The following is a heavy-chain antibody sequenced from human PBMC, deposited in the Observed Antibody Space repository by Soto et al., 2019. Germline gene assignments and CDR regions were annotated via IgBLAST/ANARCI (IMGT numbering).Heavy chain of an antibody. CDR2: ISGSSATT. Sequence: EVQLLESGGGLVQPGGSLRLSCAASGFTFSSYAMSWVRQAPGRGLEWVSTISGSSATTIYADSVKGRFTISRDNSKSTLFLQMNSLRVEDTAVYYCAKDLKTGSSPRVYFFDSWGQGTLVTVSS. CDR1: GFTFSSYA. V-gene: IGHV3-23*01. CDR3: AKDLKTGSSPRVYFFDS. D-gene: IGHD6-6*01. J-gene: IGHJ4*02.